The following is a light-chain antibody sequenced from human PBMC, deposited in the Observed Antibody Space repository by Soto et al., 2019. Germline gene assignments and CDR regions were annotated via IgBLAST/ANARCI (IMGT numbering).Light chain of an antibody. Sequence: EKVMTQSPATLSVSPGERATLSCRASQSVSTFLAWFQQKPGQPPRLLIYNASNRTTGIPARFSGSGSGTDFTLTVSRLEPEDFEVYYCQQYGDSPETFGQGTKVDIK. V-gene: IGKV3-20*01. J-gene: IGKJ1*01. CDR3: QQYGDSPET. CDR1: QSVSTF. CDR2: NAS.